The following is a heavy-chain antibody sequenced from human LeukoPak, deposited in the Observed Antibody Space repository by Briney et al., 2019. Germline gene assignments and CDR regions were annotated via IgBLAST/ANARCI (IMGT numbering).Heavy chain of an antibody. J-gene: IGHJ4*02. D-gene: IGHD2-2*02. Sequence: GGSLRLSCAASGFTFSSYGMHWVRQAPGKGLEWVAVIWYDGSNKYYADSVKGRFTISRDNSKNTLYLQMNSLRAEDTAVYYCARGGSDPYCSSTSCYNHYFDYWGQGTLVTVPS. CDR2: IWYDGSNK. V-gene: IGHV3-33*08. CDR3: ARGGSDPYCSSTSCYNHYFDY. CDR1: GFTFSSYG.